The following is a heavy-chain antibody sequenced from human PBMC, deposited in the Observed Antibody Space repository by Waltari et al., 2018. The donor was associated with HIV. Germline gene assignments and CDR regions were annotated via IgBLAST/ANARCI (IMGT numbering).Heavy chain of an antibody. CDR1: GYTFTAFY. J-gene: IGHJ4*02. V-gene: IGHV1-2*06. Sequence: VHLVQSGADFQRPGASVDVSCEASGYTFTAFYIHWVRQAPGQGLQWMGLINCNTGDKNRAPNFQGRVTMTRDTSVNTAYMELRSLNSNDTAIYYCARGEDVSLTSIPPGYRFDFWGVGSAVTVSS. D-gene: IGHD2-21*02. CDR2: INCNTGDK. CDR3: ARGEDVSLTSIPPGYRFDF.